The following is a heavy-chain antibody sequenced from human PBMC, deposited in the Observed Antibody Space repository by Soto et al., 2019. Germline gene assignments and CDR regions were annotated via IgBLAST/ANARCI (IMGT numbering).Heavy chain of an antibody. CDR1: GYTFTGYY. Sequence: ASVKVSCKASGYTFTGYYMHWVRQAPGQGLEWMGWINPNSGGTNYAQKFQGWVTMTRDTSISTAYMELSRLRSDDTAVYYCARSSGYSYGPTSYFDYWGQGTLVTVSS. CDR3: ARSSGYSYGPTSYFDY. V-gene: IGHV1-2*04. J-gene: IGHJ4*02. CDR2: INPNSGGT. D-gene: IGHD5-18*01.